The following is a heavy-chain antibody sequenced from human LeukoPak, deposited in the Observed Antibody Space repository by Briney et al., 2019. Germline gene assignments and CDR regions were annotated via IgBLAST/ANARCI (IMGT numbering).Heavy chain of an antibody. V-gene: IGHV4-59*08. Sequence: SETLSLTRTVSGDSIRSYYWNWIRRPPGKGLEWIGYIYYTGSTSYNPSLKSRVTISLDTSKSQFSLRLTSVTAADTAVYYCASHGSSGHDPLTWGQGTLVTVSS. CDR1: GDSIRSYY. CDR3: ASHGSSGHDPLT. CDR2: IYYTGST. J-gene: IGHJ4*01. D-gene: IGHD5-12*01.